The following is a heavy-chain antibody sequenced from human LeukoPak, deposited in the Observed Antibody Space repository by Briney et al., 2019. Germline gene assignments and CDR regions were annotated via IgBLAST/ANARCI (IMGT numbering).Heavy chain of an antibody. D-gene: IGHD3-22*01. CDR3: ARVAYYYDSSGAFDY. CDR2: ISSSGSTI. Sequence: GGSLRLSCAASGFTFSSYEMNWVPQAPGKGLERVSYISSSGSTIYYADSVKGRFTISRDNAKNSLYLQMNSLRAEDTAVYYCARVAYYYDSSGAFDYLGQGTLVSDSS. V-gene: IGHV3-48*03. CDR1: GFTFSSYE. J-gene: IGHJ4*02.